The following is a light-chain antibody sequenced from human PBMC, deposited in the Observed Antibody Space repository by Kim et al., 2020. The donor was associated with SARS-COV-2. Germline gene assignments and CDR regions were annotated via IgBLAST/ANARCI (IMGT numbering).Light chain of an antibody. CDR1: SSNIGAGYD. J-gene: IGLJ2*01. V-gene: IGLV1-40*01. CDR3: QSFDSRQRV. Sequence: QSVLTQPPSVSGAPGQRVTISCTGNSSNIGAGYDVHWYQQVPGKAPNLLILHNTRRPSGVPDRFSGSKSATSASLTITGLLAEDEADYFCQSFDSRQRVFGGGTQLTVL. CDR2: HNT.